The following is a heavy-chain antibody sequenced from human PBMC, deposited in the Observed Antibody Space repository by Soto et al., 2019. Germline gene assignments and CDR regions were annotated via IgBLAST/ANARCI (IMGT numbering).Heavy chain of an antibody. J-gene: IGHJ6*02. CDR1: GYTFSTSG. Sequence: QVQLVQSGAEVRKPGASVKVSCKASGYTFSTSGMSWLRQAPGQGLEWMGWISTYNGDTNDAPKFQDRVTMTSDTSTSTVYMELRSLGSDDTAVYYCARAGAAPYSYYGMDVWGQGTRVTVSS. CDR2: ISTYNGDT. V-gene: IGHV1-18*01. CDR3: ARAGAAPYSYYGMDV. D-gene: IGHD2-15*01.